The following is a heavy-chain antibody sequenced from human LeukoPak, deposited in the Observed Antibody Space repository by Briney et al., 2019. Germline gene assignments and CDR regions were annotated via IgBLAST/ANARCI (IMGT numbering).Heavy chain of an antibody. V-gene: IGHV4-31*03. CDR2: IYYSGST. D-gene: IGHD2-15*01. CDR1: GGSISSGGYY. CDR3: AREGSGVPNWFDP. J-gene: IGHJ5*02. Sequence: IPSQTLSLTCTVSGGSISSGGYYWSWIRQHPGKGLEWIGYIYYSGSTYYNPSLKSRVTISVDTSKNQFSLKLSSVTAADTAVYYCAREGSGVPNWFDPWGQGTLVTVSS.